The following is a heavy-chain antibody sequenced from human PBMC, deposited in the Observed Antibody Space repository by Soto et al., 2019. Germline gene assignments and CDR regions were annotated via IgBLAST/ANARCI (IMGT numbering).Heavy chain of an antibody. CDR3: ARDLRGHYGP. CDR1: GFNFRNFN. J-gene: IGHJ3*01. V-gene: IGHV3-21*06. CDR2: VSGSSSYI. Sequence: LRLSCEGSGFNFRNFNMIWVRQAPGKGLERVSSVSGSSSYIYYADSVKGRFTVSRDNANNLVFLQMNGLRPEDTAMYYCARDLRGHYGPWGQGTMVTVSS. D-gene: IGHD4-17*01.